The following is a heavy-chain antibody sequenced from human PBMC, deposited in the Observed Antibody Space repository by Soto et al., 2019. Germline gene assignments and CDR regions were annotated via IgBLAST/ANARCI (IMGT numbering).Heavy chain of an antibody. CDR2: IYYSGST. J-gene: IGHJ6*02. CDR3: ARRDYYDRHTGMDV. CDR1: GGSISSYY. D-gene: IGHD3-22*01. V-gene: IGHV4-59*01. Sequence: LSLTCTVSGGSISSYYWSWIRQPPGKGLEWIGYIYYSGSTNYNPSLKSRVTISVDTSKNQFSLKLSSVTAADTAVYYCARRDYYDRHTGMDVWGQGTTVTVSS.